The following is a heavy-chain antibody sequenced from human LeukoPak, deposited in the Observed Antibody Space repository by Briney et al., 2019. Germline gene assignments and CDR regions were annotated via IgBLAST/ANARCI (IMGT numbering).Heavy chain of an antibody. CDR2: INPSGGST. J-gene: IGHJ6*03. CDR3: ARDGTPAFYYYMDV. V-gene: IGHV1-46*01. CDR1: GYTFTGYF. Sequence: ASVKVSCKASGYTFTGYFIHWVRQAPGQGLEWMGIINPSGGSTNYAQKFQGRVTMTRDTSTSTVYMELSSLRSEDTAVYFCARDGTPAFYYYMDVWGKGTTVTISS.